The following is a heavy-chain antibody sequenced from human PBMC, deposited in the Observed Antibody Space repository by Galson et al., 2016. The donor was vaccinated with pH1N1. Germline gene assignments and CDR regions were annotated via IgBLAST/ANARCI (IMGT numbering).Heavy chain of an antibody. V-gene: IGHV1-69*13. CDR2: IIPVFGII. CDR1: GGSFSRHA. J-gene: IGHJ4*02. CDR3: GWYDPSPTFDY. Sequence: SVKVSCKASGGSFSRHAINWVRQAPGQGLEWMGGIIPVFGIINYAQNFQGRGTITADESTNTAYMELSRLRSEDTAAYYSGWYDPSPTFDYWGQGTLVTVSS. D-gene: IGHD6-13*01.